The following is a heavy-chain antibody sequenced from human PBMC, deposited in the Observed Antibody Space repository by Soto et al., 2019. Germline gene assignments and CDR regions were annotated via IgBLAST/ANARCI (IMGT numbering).Heavy chain of an antibody. J-gene: IGHJ4*02. Sequence: GGSLRLSCAASGFTFNTYAMIWVRQAPGKGLEWVSAISDSGGRTYYADSVKGRFTISRDNSKNTLYLQINSLRAEDTAVYFCAKELVNSGWTYFDYWGQGTLVTVSS. CDR3: AKELVNSGWTYFDY. V-gene: IGHV3-23*01. D-gene: IGHD6-19*01. CDR1: GFTFNTYA. CDR2: ISDSGGRT.